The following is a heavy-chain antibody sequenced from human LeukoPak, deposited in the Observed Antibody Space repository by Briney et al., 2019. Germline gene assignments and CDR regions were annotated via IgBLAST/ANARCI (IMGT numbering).Heavy chain of an antibody. CDR3: ARLGRRSPPPVRLGDLDY. V-gene: IGHV1-46*01. Sequence: ASVKVSCKASGYTFTSYYMHWVRQAPGQGLEWMGIINPSGGSTSYAQKFQGRVTMTRDTSTSTVYMELSSLRSEDTAVYYCARLGRRSPPPVRLGDLDYWGQGTLVTVSS. CDR2: INPSGGST. CDR1: GYTFTSYY. D-gene: IGHD3-16*01. J-gene: IGHJ4*02.